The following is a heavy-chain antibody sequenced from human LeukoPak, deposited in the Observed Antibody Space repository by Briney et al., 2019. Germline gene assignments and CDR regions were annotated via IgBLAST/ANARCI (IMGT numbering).Heavy chain of an antibody. CDR3: TTSVSEGDEDGILTGFNY. J-gene: IGHJ4*02. Sequence: ASVKVSCKASGYIFTTSAIYWVRQAPGQRPEWMGWINAGNGNTKYSQKFQDRVSLTRDTSASAAYMELSRLTPEDTAVYYCTTSVSEGDEDGILTGFNYWGQGTLVTVSS. CDR2: INAGNGNT. D-gene: IGHD3-9*01. V-gene: IGHV1-3*01. CDR1: GYIFTTSA.